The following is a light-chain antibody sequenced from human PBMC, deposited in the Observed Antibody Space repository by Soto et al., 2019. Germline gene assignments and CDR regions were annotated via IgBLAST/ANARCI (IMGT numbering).Light chain of an antibody. J-gene: IGKJ1*01. Sequence: EIVMTQSPATLSVSPGERATLSCRASQSVSSSDLAWYQQKPGQAPRLLISGASSRATGIPDRFSGSGSGTDFTLTISRLEPEDLAVYYCQQYGSSPWTFGQGTKVDIK. CDR2: GAS. CDR1: QSVSSSD. CDR3: QQYGSSPWT. V-gene: IGKV3-20*01.